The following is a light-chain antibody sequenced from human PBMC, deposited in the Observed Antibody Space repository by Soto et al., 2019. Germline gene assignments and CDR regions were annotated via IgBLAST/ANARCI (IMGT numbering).Light chain of an antibody. J-gene: IGLJ2*01. Sequence: QSVLTQPASVSGSPGQSITMSCSGTSSDVGGYNYVSWYQQHPGKAPKLIIYDVSNRPSGVSNRFSGSKSGNTASLTISGLQAEDEADYYCSSYTRSSTLDVLFGGGTKLTGL. V-gene: IGLV2-14*03. CDR1: SSDVGGYNY. CDR3: SSYTRSSTLDVL. CDR2: DVS.